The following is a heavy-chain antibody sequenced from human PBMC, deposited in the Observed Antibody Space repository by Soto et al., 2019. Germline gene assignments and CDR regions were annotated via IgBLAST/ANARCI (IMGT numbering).Heavy chain of an antibody. D-gene: IGHD3-3*01. CDR3: ARLPRFLERTTGYYFDY. J-gene: IGHJ4*02. V-gene: IGHV4-34*01. CDR2: INHSGST. Sequence: SETLSLTCAVYGGSFSGYYWSWIRQPPGKGLEWIGEINHSGSTNYNPSLKSRVTISVDTSKNQFSLKLSSVTAADTAVYYCARLPRFLERTTGYYFDYWGQGTLVTVSS. CDR1: GGSFSGYY.